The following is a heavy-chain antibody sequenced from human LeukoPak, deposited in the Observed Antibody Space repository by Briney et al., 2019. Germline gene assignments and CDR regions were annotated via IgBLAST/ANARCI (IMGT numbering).Heavy chain of an antibody. Sequence: GGSLRLSCAASGFTFSSYWMHWVRQAPGKGLVWVSRINSDGSSTSYADSVKGRFTISRDNAKNTLYLQMDSLRAEDTAVYYCARKGPYDSSGYSSAIDIWGQGTMVTVSS. D-gene: IGHD3-22*01. V-gene: IGHV3-74*01. J-gene: IGHJ3*02. CDR2: INSDGSST. CDR1: GFTFSSYW. CDR3: ARKGPYDSSGYSSAIDI.